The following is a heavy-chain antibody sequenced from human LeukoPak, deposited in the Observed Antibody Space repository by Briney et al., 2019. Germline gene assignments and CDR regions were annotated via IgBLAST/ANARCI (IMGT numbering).Heavy chain of an antibody. CDR2: INQDGSVK. CDR1: GFTFSNYW. V-gene: IGHV3-7*01. Sequence: PGGSLRLSCAASGFTFSNYWMSWVRQAPGKGLEWVANINQDGSVKFYVWSVKGRFTISRDNAKNSVYLQMTTLRAEDTAVYYCATSQDSSGCDWGQGTLVTVSS. CDR3: ATSQDSSGCD. J-gene: IGHJ4*02. D-gene: IGHD3-22*01.